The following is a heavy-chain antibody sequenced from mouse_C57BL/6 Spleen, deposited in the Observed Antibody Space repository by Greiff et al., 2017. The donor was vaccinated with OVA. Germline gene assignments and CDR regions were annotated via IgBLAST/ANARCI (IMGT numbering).Heavy chain of an antibody. D-gene: IGHD2-3*01. V-gene: IGHV1-55*01. Sequence: LQQPGAELVKPGASVKMSCKASGYTFTSSWITWVKQRPGQGLAWIGDIYPGSGSTNYNEKFKSKATLTVDTSSSTAYMQLSSLTSEDSAVYYCARRGLLHYAMDYWGQGTSVTVSS. CDR2: IYPGSGST. CDR1: GYTFTSSW. CDR3: ARRGLLHYAMDY. J-gene: IGHJ4*01.